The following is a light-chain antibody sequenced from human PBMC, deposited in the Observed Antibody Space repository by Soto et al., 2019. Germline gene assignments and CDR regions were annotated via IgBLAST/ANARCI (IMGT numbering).Light chain of an antibody. CDR2: DAS. Sequence: EIVLTQSPATLSLSPGERATLSCGASESVYSSYLAWYQQKPGLAPRLLIYDASSRATGIPDRFSGSGSGTDFTLTISRLEPEDFAVYYCQQCGSSPPTFGQGTKVDIK. J-gene: IGKJ1*01. V-gene: IGKV3D-20*01. CDR3: QQCGSSPPT. CDR1: ESVYSSY.